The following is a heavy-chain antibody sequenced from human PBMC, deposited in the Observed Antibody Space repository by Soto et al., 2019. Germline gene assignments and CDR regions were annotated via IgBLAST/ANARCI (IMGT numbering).Heavy chain of an antibody. CDR3: ARGRDSGLYYFDY. Sequence: EVQLVESGGDLVQPGGSLRLSCAASGFTFSNYDMHWVRQATGKGLEWVSTISTAGNTYSPGSVKGRFTISRENAKNSLYLQMNSLGVDDTAVYYGARGRDSGLYYFDYWGQGSLVTVSS. J-gene: IGHJ4*02. V-gene: IGHV3-13*01. D-gene: IGHD2-21*01. CDR1: GFTFSNYD. CDR2: ISTAGNT.